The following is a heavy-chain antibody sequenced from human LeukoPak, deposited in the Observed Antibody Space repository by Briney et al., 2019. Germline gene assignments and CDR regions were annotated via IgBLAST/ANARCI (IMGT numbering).Heavy chain of an antibody. CDR1: GINFRSSG. CDR2: IHNDGSDK. CDR3: AREGGREEPGRFDQ. V-gene: IGHV3-30*02. J-gene: IGHJ4*02. D-gene: IGHD1-14*01. Sequence: GGSLRLSCAASGINFRSSGMHWVRQAPGKGLEWVTFIHNDGSDKYYAASAKGRFTLSRDNSKNTVYLHMASLRADDTALYYCAREGGREEPGRFDQWGRGTLVTVSS.